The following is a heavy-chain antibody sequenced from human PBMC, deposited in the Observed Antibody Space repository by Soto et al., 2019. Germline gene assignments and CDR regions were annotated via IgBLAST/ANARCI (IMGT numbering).Heavy chain of an antibody. CDR2: IIPIFGTA. D-gene: IGHD3-16*01. V-gene: IGHV1-69*05. CDR3: AREGGGDAFDI. J-gene: IGHJ3*02. Sequence: SVKVSCKASGGTFSSYAISWVRQAPGQGLEWMGGIIPIFGTANYAQKFQGWVTMTRDTSISTAYMELSRLRSDDTAVYYCAREGGGDAFDIWGQGTMVTVSS. CDR1: GGTFSSYA.